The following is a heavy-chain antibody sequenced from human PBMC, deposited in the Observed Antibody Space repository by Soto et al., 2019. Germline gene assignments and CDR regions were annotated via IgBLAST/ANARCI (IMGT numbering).Heavy chain of an antibody. CDR3: AAGGTRWLHSRFDY. D-gene: IGHD1-1*01. Sequence: QVQLLQSGAEVKKPGASVKVSCKVSGHTLTDLSMHWVRQAPGRGLEWMGGFDPEDGETISAQKCQGRVTMTEDTSTDSPYMALTGLRSEDTAVYYSAAGGTRWLHSRFDYWGQGTLVTISS. CDR1: GHTLTDLS. J-gene: IGHJ4*02. V-gene: IGHV1-24*01. CDR2: FDPEDGET.